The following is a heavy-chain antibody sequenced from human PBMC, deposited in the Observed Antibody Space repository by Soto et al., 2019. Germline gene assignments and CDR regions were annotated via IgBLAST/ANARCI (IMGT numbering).Heavy chain of an antibody. V-gene: IGHV3-7*03. CDR3: ARGGRGSGSYADAFDI. D-gene: IGHD1-26*01. J-gene: IGHJ3*02. Sequence: PGGSLRLSCAASGFTFSTYWMSWVRQAPGKGLEWVANIKQDGSEKYYVDSVKGRFTISRDNAKNSLYLQMNSLRAEDTAVYYCARGGRGSGSYADAFDIWGQGTMVTVSS. CDR1: GFTFSTYW. CDR2: IKQDGSEK.